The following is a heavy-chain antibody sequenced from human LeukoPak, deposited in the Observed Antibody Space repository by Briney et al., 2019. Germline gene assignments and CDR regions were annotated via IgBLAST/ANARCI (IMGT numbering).Heavy chain of an antibody. D-gene: IGHD3-3*01. V-gene: IGHV3-23*01. CDR3: AKAELGVDTFFDY. Sequence: GGSLRLSCAASGFTFSSYSMNWVRQAPGRGLEWVATLSGSGAGTYYSDSVQGRFTISRDNSKRTLFLQMDSLRAEDTAFYYCAKAELGVDTFFDYWGQGTLVTVSS. J-gene: IGHJ4*02. CDR2: LSGSGAGT. CDR1: GFTFSSYS.